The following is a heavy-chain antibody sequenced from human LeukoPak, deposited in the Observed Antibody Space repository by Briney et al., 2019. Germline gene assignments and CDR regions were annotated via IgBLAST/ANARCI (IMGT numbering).Heavy chain of an antibody. CDR2: IYTSGSN. J-gene: IGHJ4*02. Sequence: WETLSLTCAVSAGSISSYYWSWIRQAAGKGLEWVGRIYTSGSNNYNPSLKRRLTMSVDTTENQFSLRQSYVLAADTPVYYCGGSFPGTYYDDSSGYIPFDYWGQGTLVTVSS. D-gene: IGHD3-22*01. CDR3: GGSFPGTYYDDSSGYIPFDY. V-gene: IGHV4-4*07. CDR1: AGSISSYY.